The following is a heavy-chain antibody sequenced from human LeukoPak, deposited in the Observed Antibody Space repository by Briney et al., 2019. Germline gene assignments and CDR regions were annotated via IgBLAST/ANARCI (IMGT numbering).Heavy chain of an antibody. CDR1: GFTFSSYA. Sequence: PGGSLRLSCVASGFTFSSYAMNWVRQAPGKGLEWVSAISGSGGSTYYADSVKGRFTISRDNSENTLYLRMNSLRAEDTAVYYCAKDRRNTVPTISDYRGQGTLVTVCS. V-gene: IGHV3-23*01. J-gene: IGHJ4*02. D-gene: IGHD5-12*01. CDR2: ISGSGGST. CDR3: AKDRRNTVPTISDY.